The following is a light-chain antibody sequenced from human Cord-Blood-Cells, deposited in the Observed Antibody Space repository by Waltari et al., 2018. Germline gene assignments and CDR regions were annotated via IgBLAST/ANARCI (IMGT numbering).Light chain of an antibody. V-gene: IGKV3-20*01. CDR1: QSVSRSY. Sequence: EIGLTQSPGTLSLSPGERATLSCRPSQSVSRSYLALYQQKPGQAPRRLIYGASSRATGIPDRLSGSGSGTDFTLTISRLEPEDFAVYYCQQYGSSPYSFGQGTKLEIK. J-gene: IGKJ2*03. CDR2: GAS. CDR3: QQYGSSPYS.